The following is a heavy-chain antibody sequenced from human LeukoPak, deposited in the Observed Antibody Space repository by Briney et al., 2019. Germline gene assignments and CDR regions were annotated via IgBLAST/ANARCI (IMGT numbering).Heavy chain of an antibody. CDR1: GGSISSGDYY. D-gene: IGHD3-10*01. CDR3: ARDRNYYGSGNYYRYFDF. V-gene: IGHV4-30-4*01. J-gene: IGHJ4*02. CDR2: IHYSGST. Sequence: PSETLSLTCTVSGGSISSGDYYWSWIRQPPGKGLEWIGYIHYSGSTYSNPSLKSRITISVDTSKNQFSLKLSSVTAADTAVYYCARDRNYYGSGNYYRYFDFWGQGTLVTVSS.